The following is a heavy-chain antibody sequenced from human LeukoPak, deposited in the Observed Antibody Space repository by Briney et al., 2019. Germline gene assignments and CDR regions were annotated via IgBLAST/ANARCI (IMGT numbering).Heavy chain of an antibody. J-gene: IGHJ3*02. V-gene: IGHV3-23*01. CDR3: AKGVVLLWFGEPWPDAFDI. D-gene: IGHD3-10*01. CDR1: GFTFSSYA. Sequence: PGGSLRLSCAASGFTFSSYAMSWVRQAPGKGLEWVSAISGSGGSTYYADSVKGRFTISRDNSKNPLYLQMNSLRAEDTAVYYCAKGVVLLWFGEPWPDAFDIWGQGTMVTVSS. CDR2: ISGSGGST.